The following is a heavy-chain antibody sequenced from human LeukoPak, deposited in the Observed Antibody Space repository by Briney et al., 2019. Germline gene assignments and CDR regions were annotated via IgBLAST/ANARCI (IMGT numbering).Heavy chain of an antibody. J-gene: IGHJ4*02. Sequence: GGSLRLSCADSGFTFSSYWLSWVRQAPGKGLEWVSGISGSGDNTYYADSVKGRFTISRDNSKNTLYVQVNSLGTEDTAAYYCAKGSYYDSSGSFYFDYWGQGTLVTVSS. CDR2: ISGSGDNT. CDR1: GFTFSSYW. V-gene: IGHV3-23*01. CDR3: AKGSYYDSSGSFYFDY. D-gene: IGHD3-22*01.